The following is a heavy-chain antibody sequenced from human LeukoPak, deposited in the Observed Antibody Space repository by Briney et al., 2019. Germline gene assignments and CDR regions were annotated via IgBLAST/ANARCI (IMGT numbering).Heavy chain of an antibody. CDR3: ASSTSARGYSGYDSPLGY. J-gene: IGHJ4*02. CDR2: IYYSGST. V-gene: IGHV4-59*01. CDR1: GGSISSYY. D-gene: IGHD5-12*01. Sequence: SETLSLTCTVSGGSISSYYWSWIRQPPGKGLEWIGYIYYSGSTNYNPSLKSRVTISVDTSKNQFSLKLSSVTAADTAVYYCASSTSARGYSGYDSPLGYWGQGTLVTVSS.